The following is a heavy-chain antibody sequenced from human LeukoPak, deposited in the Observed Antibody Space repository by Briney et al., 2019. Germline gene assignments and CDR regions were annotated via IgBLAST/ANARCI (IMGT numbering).Heavy chain of an antibody. J-gene: IGHJ4*02. CDR2: ISGSGGST. Sequence: SXFXFXXYXMSXVRQAPGKGLEWVSAISGSGGSTYYADSVKGRFTISRDNSKNTLYLQMNSLRAEDTAVYYCAKSGRGGSYAGFDYWGQGTLVTVSS. CDR3: AKSGRGGSYAGFDY. D-gene: IGHD5-18*01. CDR1: XFXFXXYX. V-gene: IGHV3-23*01.